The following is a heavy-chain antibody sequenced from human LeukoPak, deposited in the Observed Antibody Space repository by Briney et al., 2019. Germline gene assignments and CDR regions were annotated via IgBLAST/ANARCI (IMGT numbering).Heavy chain of an antibody. CDR3: VSADGYNY. D-gene: IGHD5-24*01. CDR2: ISNSGSTT. Sequence: PRGCLRLSCAPSGLTFSSYEMNWVCQAPGRGVERVSYISNSGSTTYYVDSSKGRFTISRDNARNSLYLQMNSLRAEDTAVYYCVSADGYNYWGQGTLVTVSS. J-gene: IGHJ4*02. V-gene: IGHV3-48*03. CDR1: GLTFSSYE.